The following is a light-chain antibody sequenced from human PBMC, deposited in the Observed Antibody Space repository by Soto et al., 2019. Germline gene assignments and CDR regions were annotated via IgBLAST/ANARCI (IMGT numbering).Light chain of an antibody. CDR2: GAS. CDR3: QHYNESQLP. Sequence: EIVMTQSPATLSVSPGERATLSCRASQSISTNLAWYQQKPGRGPRLLIFGASTRAIGIPARFSGSGSGTDFTLTISNLQSEDFAVYYCQHYNESQLPFGGGTKVDI. J-gene: IGKJ4*02. V-gene: IGKV3-15*01. CDR1: QSISTN.